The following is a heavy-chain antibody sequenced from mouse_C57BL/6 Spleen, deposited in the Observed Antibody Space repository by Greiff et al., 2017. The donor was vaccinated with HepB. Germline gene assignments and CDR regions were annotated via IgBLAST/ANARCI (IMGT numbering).Heavy chain of an antibody. V-gene: IGHV1-64*01. D-gene: IGHD4-1*01. CDR1: GYTFTSYW. CDR2: IHPNSGST. Sequence: QVQLKQPGAELVKPGASVKLSCKASGYTFTSYWMHWVKQRPGQGLEWIGMIHPNSGSTNYNEKFKSKATLTVDKSSSTAYMHLSSLTSEDSAVYYCAREARLGRGPYAMDYWGQGTSVTVSS. CDR3: AREARLGRGPYAMDY. J-gene: IGHJ4*01.